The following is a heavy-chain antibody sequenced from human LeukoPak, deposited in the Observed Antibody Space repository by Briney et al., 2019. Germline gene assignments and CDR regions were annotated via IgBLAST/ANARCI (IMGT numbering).Heavy chain of an antibody. CDR1: GFTFSSYS. J-gene: IGHJ4*02. Sequence: GGSLRLSCAASGFTFSSYSMNWVRQAPGKGLEWVSSISSSDTYIYNADSVKGRFTISRDNARNSLYLQMNSLRAEDTAVYYCARDVSGSSSWVRFDYWGQGTLVTVSS. D-gene: IGHD6-13*01. CDR3: ARDVSGSSSWVRFDY. CDR2: ISSSDTYI. V-gene: IGHV3-21*01.